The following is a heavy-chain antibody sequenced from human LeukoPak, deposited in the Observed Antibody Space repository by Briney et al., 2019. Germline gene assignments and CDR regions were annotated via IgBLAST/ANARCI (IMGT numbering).Heavy chain of an antibody. D-gene: IGHD3-3*01. J-gene: IGHJ4*02. CDR2: INPNSGDT. CDR1: GYTFTGYY. CDR3: AASYDFWGGYLNHDY. V-gene: IGHV1-2*02. Sequence: ASVKVSCKASGYTFTGYYMHWVRQAPGQGGEGMGWINPNSGDTNCAQKLQGRVTMTRDTSISTAYMELSRLKSDDTAVYYCAASYDFWGGYLNHDYWGQGTLVTVSS.